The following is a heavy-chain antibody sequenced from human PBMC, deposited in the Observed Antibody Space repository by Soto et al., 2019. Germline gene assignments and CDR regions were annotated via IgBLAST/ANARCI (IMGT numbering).Heavy chain of an antibody. CDR2: IYHSGST. D-gene: IGHD3-16*01. Sequence: LSLTCAVSGYSISSGYYWGWIRQPPGKGLEWIGSIYHSGSTYYNPTLKSRVTISVDTSKNQFSLKLSSVTAADTAVYYCARVGGMAPDYYFDSWGQETLVTVSS. J-gene: IGHJ4*02. CDR3: ARVGGMAPDYYFDS. CDR1: GYSISSGYY. V-gene: IGHV4-38-2*01.